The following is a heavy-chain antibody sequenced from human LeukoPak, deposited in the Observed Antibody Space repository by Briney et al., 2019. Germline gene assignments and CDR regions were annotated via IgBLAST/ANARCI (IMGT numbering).Heavy chain of an antibody. CDR2: IAPSVDTT. Sequence: ASVKVSCKSFGFTFTNYLLHWVRQAPGQGLEWVGRIAPSVDTTNYAQKFRGRVTMTRDTSTSTVYMELSRLRSDDTAVYFCARDREYRSSSYPLDYWGQGTLVTVSS. CDR3: ARDREYRSSSYPLDY. V-gene: IGHV1-46*01. J-gene: IGHJ4*02. CDR1: GFTFTNYL. D-gene: IGHD6-6*01.